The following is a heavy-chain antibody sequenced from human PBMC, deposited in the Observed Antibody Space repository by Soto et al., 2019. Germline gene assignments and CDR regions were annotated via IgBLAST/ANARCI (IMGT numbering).Heavy chain of an antibody. Sequence: GASVKVSCKASGGTFSTSSINWVRQAPGQRPEWMGNILPIFGTADYAQKFQDRVTITADKSTNTAYMELSSLRSEDTAVYYCARERSSGWFDPWGQGTLVTVSS. V-gene: IGHV1-69*06. CDR3: ARERSSGWFDP. CDR2: ILPIFGTA. D-gene: IGHD6-25*01. CDR1: GGTFSTSS. J-gene: IGHJ5*02.